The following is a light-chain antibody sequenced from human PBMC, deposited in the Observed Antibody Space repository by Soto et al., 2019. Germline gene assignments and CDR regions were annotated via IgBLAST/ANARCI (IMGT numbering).Light chain of an antibody. Sequence: EIVMTQSPATLSVSPGERATLSCRASQSVSSNLAWYQQKPGQAPRLLIYGASTRATGIPARFSGSGSWTEFTPTISGLQSEDFAVYYCQQYNNWPPLTFGGGTKVEIK. CDR3: QQYNNWPPLT. CDR1: QSVSSN. V-gene: IGKV3-15*01. J-gene: IGKJ4*01. CDR2: GAS.